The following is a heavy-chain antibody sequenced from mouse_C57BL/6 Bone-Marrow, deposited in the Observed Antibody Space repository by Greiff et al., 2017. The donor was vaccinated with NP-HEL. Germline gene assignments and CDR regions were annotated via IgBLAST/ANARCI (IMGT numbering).Heavy chain of an antibody. CDR3: ARRGTTVADSYAMDY. CDR1: GYAFSSSW. J-gene: IGHJ4*01. D-gene: IGHD1-1*01. V-gene: IGHV1-82*01. Sequence: VQLQESGPELVKPGASVKISCKASGYAFSSSWMNWVKQRPGKGLEWIGRIYPGDGDTNYNGKFKGKATLTADKSSSTAYMQLSSLTSEDSAVYFCARRGTTVADSYAMDYWGQGTSVTVSS. CDR2: IYPGDGDT.